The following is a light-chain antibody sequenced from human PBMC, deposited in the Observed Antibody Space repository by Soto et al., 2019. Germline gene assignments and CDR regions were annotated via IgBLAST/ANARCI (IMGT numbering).Light chain of an antibody. CDR2: EVN. V-gene: IGLV2-14*03. CDR3: SSYTSRSTLGV. J-gene: IGLJ7*01. CDR1: GSDVGGYNY. Sequence: QSVLTQPASVSGSPGQSITISCTGTGSDVGGYNYVSWYQQHPGKAPKLMIYEVNYRPSGVSNRFSGSKSGNTASLTISGLQAEDEADYYCSSYTSRSTLGVFGTGTQLTVL.